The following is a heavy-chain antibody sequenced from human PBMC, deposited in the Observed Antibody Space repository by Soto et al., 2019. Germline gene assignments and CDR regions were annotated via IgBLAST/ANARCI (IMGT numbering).Heavy chain of an antibody. D-gene: IGHD5-12*01. CDR1: GFTFSNYA. CDR3: ARDFGIEMATITQSYYGMDV. J-gene: IGHJ6*02. CDR2: INGGGGTT. Sequence: GGSLRLSCAASGFTFSNYAMNWVRQAQGKGLEWISGINGGGGTTYYADSVKGRFTISRDNSKNTLYLQMNSLRAEDTAVYYCARDFGIEMATITQSYYGMDVWGQGTTVTVSS. V-gene: IGHV3-23*01.